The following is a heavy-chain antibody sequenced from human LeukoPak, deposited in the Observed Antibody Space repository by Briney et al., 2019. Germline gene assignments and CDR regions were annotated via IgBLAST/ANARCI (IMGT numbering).Heavy chain of an antibody. CDR2: TSYDGSNK. CDR3: AKDKMDYYDSSGYYDWFDP. CDR1: GFTFSSYG. D-gene: IGHD3-22*01. V-gene: IGHV3-30*18. Sequence: PGRSLRLSCAAPGFTFSSYGMHWVRQAPGKGLEWVAVTSYDGSNKYYADSVKGRFTISRDNSKNTLYLQMNSLRAEDTAVYYCAKDKMDYYDSSGYYDWFDPWGQGTLVTVSS. J-gene: IGHJ5*02.